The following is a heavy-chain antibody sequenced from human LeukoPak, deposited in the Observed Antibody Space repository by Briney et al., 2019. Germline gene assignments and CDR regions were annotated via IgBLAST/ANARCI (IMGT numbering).Heavy chain of an antibody. CDR3: ARDKRRYYDSSGYSNYWYFDL. Sequence: SETLSLTCTVSGGSISSYYWSWIRQPAGEGLEWIGRIYTSGSTNYNPSLKSRVTTSVDTSKNQFSLKLSSVTAADTAVYYCARDKRRYYDSSGYSNYWYFDLWGRGTLVTVSS. J-gene: IGHJ2*01. CDR2: IYTSGST. CDR1: GGSISSYY. V-gene: IGHV4-4*07. D-gene: IGHD3-22*01.